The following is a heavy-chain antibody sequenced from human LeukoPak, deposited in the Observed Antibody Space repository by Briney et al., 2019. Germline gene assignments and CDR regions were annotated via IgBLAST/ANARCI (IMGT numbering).Heavy chain of an antibody. D-gene: IGHD6-6*01. CDR3: AKGRFLQLVPGNWFDP. V-gene: IGHV3-23*01. J-gene: IGHJ5*02. Sequence: GGSLRLSCAASGFTFSSYAMSWVRQAPGKGLEWVSAISGSGGITYYADSVKGRFTISRDNSKNTLHLQMNSLRAEDTAVYYCAKGRFLQLVPGNWFDPWGQGTLVTVSS. CDR2: ISGSGGIT. CDR1: GFTFSSYA.